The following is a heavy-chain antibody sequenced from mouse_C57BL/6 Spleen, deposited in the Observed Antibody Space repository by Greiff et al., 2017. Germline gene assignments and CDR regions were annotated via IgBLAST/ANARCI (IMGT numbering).Heavy chain of an antibody. V-gene: IGHV3-6*01. CDR2: ISYDGSN. J-gene: IGHJ1*03. Sequence: ESGPGLVKPSQSLSLTCSVTGYSITSGYYWNWIRQFPGDKLEWMGYISYDGSNNYNPSLKNRIAITRDTSKNQFFLKLNSVTTEDTATYYCARDKGPWYFDVWGTGTTVTGSS. CDR1: GYSITSGYY. CDR3: ARDKGPWYFDV.